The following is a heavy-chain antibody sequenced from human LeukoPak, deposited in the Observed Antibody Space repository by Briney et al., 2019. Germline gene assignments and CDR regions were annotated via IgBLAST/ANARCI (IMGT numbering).Heavy chain of an antibody. Sequence: GGSLRLSCAASGFTFSSYDMSWVRQAPGKGLEWVSGISGGGGSTYYADSVKGRSTTARDNSSNTLYLQMNSLRAEDTAVYYCAKGVSYYYDSSGTNYYFDYWGQGTLVTVSS. CDR3: AKGVSYYYDSSGTNYYFDY. J-gene: IGHJ4*02. CDR2: ISGGGGST. V-gene: IGHV3-23*01. D-gene: IGHD3-22*01. CDR1: GFTFSSYD.